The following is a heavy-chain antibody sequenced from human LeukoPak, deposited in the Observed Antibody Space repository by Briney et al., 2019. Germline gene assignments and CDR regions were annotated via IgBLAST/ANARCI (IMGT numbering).Heavy chain of an antibody. Sequence: GGSLRLSCAASGFTFSSHLMHWVRHAQGTGLVWVSSIKGDGTAPNYADSVKGRFTISRDNAKSTLYLQMSSLRVEDTAVYHCVRNFATGDWGQGTLVTVSS. CDR3: VRNFATGD. CDR1: GFTFSSHL. V-gene: IGHV3-74*01. CDR2: IKGDGTAP. J-gene: IGHJ4*02. D-gene: IGHD1-14*01.